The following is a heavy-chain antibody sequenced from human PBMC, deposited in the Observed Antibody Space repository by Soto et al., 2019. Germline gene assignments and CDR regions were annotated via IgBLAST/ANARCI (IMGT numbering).Heavy chain of an antibody. D-gene: IGHD3-10*01. CDR3: AAELGFGKLSVV. J-gene: IGHJ6*02. CDR1: GDTFKNCV. V-gene: IGHV1-69*01. Sequence: QVQVVQSGVEVRRPGSSVKVSCKASGDTFKNCVISWVRQAPGQGLEWMGGIIPLFGTTDFAQRFQGRLTITTDEYTTTAYMELSRLRSEDTDTYYFAAELGFGKLSVVWGQGTTVIVSS. CDR2: IIPLFGTT.